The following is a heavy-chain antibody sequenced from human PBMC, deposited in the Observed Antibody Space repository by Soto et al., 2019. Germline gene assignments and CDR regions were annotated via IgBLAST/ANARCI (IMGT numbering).Heavy chain of an antibody. J-gene: IGHJ5*02. Sequence: EVQLLESGGGLVQPGGSLRLSCAASGFPFSSRAMSWVRQAPGKGLEWVSAISGGGTITYYADSVKGRFTISRDTSKNTLYLQMNSLRADDKAVYYCAEWARYCSGAAFRAWGQGTLVTVSS. D-gene: IGHD2-15*01. CDR2: ISGGGTIT. CDR1: GFPFSSRA. V-gene: IGHV3-23*01. CDR3: AEWARYCSGAAFRA.